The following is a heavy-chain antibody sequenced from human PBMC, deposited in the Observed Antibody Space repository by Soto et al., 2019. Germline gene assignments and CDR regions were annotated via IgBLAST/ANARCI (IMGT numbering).Heavy chain of an antibody. D-gene: IGHD2-2*01. Sequence: QVQLVQSGAEVKKPGASVKVSCKASGYTFTDYYMHWVRQAPGQGLEWMGWINPNSGGTKYAQKFQGRVTMTRDTSISTAYMELSRLISDDTVVYYCARTSSSDFYFGMDVWGQGTTVTVSS. V-gene: IGHV1-2*02. CDR1: GYTFTDYY. J-gene: IGHJ6*02. CDR2: INPNSGGT. CDR3: ARTSSSDFYFGMDV.